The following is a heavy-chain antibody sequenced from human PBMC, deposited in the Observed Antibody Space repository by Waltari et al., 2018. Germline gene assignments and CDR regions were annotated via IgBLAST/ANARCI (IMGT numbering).Heavy chain of an antibody. CDR2: ISSSSSYI. J-gene: IGHJ4*02. V-gene: IGHV3-21*01. D-gene: IGHD1-20*01. Sequence: EVHLVESGGGLVKPGGSLRISCAASGFTFSSYSINWVRQAPGKWLGWVSSISSSSSYIYYADSVKGRVTISRHNAKNSLYLQMNSLRAEDTAVYYCARDHLYNWNYVEYWGQGTLVTVSS. CDR1: GFTFSSYS. CDR3: ARDHLYNWNYVEY.